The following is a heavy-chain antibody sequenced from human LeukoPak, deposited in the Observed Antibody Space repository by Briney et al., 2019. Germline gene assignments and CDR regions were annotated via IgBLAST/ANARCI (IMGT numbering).Heavy chain of an antibody. Sequence: PGGSLRLSCAASGFTFSSYAMSWVRQAPGKGLEWVSAISGSGGSTYFADSVKGRFTISRDNSKNTLYLQMNSLRAEDTAVYYCAKNIPPLDPGDFDWLWDYWGQGTLVTVSS. D-gene: IGHD3-9*01. CDR3: AKNIPPLDPGDFDWLWDY. CDR1: GFTFSSYA. V-gene: IGHV3-23*01. J-gene: IGHJ4*02. CDR2: ISGSGGST.